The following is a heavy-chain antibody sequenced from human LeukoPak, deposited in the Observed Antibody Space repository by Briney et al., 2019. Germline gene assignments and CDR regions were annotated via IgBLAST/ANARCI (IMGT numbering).Heavy chain of an antibody. CDR3: ARVRGDFETD. J-gene: IGHJ1*01. V-gene: IGHV4-59*01. CDR1: GGSISSYY. CDR2: RYYSGST. D-gene: IGHD3-16*01. Sequence: SETLSLTCTVSGGSISSYYWTWIRQPPGKGLEWIGYRYYSGSTTYNPSLKSRVTISVDTSKSQFSLKLISVTAADTAIYYCARVRGDFETDWGQGTLVTVPS.